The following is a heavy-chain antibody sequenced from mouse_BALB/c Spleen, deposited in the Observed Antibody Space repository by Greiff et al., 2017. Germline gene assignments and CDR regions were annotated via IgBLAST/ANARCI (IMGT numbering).Heavy chain of an antibody. CDR3: TRVTMITSYWYFDV. J-gene: IGHJ1*01. CDR2: INPSNGGT. Sequence: VQMQQSGAELVKPGASVKLSCKASGYTFTSYYMYWVKQRPGQGLEWIGEINPSNGGTNFNEKFKSKATLTVDKSSSTAYMQLSSLTSEDSAVYYCTRVTMITSYWYFDVWGAGTTVTVSS. V-gene: IGHV1S81*02. D-gene: IGHD2-4*01. CDR1: GYTFTSYY.